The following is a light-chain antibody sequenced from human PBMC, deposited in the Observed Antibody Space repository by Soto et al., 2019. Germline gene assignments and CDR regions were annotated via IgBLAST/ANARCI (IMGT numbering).Light chain of an antibody. V-gene: IGLV4-69*01. CDR3: QTWDTGARVV. CDR2: LSSDGSH. CDR1: SGHSSYA. Sequence: QPVLTQSPSASASLGASFKLTCTLSSGHSSYAIAWHQQQPEKGPRYLMKLSSDGSHSKGDGIPDRFSGSSSGAERYLTISRLQAEDEADYYCQTWDTGARVVFGGGTKLTVL. J-gene: IGLJ2*01.